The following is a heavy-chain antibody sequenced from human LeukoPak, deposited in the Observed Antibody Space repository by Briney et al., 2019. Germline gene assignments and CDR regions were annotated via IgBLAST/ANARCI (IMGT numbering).Heavy chain of an antibody. Sequence: GRSLRLSCAASGFTFSSYAMHWVRQAPGKGLEWVAVISYDRSNKYYADSVKGRFTISRDNSKNTLYLQMNSLRVEDTAVYYCARDLTDIVVVPAATYYYYGMDVWGQGTTVTVSS. D-gene: IGHD2-2*01. CDR1: GFTFSSYA. CDR3: ARDLTDIVVVPAATYYYYGMDV. V-gene: IGHV3-30-3*01. J-gene: IGHJ6*02. CDR2: ISYDRSNK.